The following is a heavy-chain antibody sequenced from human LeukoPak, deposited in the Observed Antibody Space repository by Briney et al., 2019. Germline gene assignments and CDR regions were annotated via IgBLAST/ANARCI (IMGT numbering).Heavy chain of an antibody. CDR3: ARGGYVWGSYRPFGYFDY. Sequence: SETLSLTCTVSGGSISSYYWSWIRQPAGKGLEWIGRIYTSGSTNYNPSLKSRVTMSVDTSKNQFSLKLSSVTAADTAVYYCARGGYVWGSYRPFGYFDYWGQGTLVTVSS. V-gene: IGHV4-4*07. D-gene: IGHD3-16*02. CDR2: IYTSGST. J-gene: IGHJ4*02. CDR1: GGSISSYY.